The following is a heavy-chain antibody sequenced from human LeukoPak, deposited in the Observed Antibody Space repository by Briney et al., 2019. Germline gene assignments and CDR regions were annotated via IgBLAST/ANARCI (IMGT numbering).Heavy chain of an antibody. CDR2: INPSGGST. V-gene: IGHV1-46*01. D-gene: IGHD6-19*01. CDR1: GYTFASYY. J-gene: IGHJ1*01. CDR3: ARGVGSGWYGEYFQH. Sequence: ASVKVSCKASGYTFASYYMHWVRQAPGQGLEWMGIINPSGGSTSYAQKFQGRVTMTRDTSTSTVYMELSSLRSEDTAVYYCARGVGSGWYGEYFQHWGQGTLVTVSS.